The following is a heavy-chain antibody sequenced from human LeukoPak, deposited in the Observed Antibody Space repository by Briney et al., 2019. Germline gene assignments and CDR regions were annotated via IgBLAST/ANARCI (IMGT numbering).Heavy chain of an antibody. CDR3: ARGPKYAYCSSTSCYSAFDI. D-gene: IGHD2-2*02. J-gene: IGHJ3*02. Sequence: TSETLSLTCAVYGGSFSGYYWSWIRQPPGKGLEWIGEINHSGSTNYNPSLKSRVTISVDTSKNRFSLKLSSVTAADTAVYYCARGPKYAYCSSTSCYSAFDIWGQGTMVTVSS. CDR1: GGSFSGYY. CDR2: INHSGST. V-gene: IGHV4-34*01.